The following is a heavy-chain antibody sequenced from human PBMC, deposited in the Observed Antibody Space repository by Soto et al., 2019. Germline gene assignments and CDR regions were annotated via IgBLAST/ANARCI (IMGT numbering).Heavy chain of an antibody. D-gene: IGHD6-13*01. Sequence: ASVKVSCKASGYTFTSYGISWVRQAPGQGPEWMGWISAYNGNTNYAQKLQGRVTMTTDTSTSTAYMELRSLRSDDTAVYYCARDWYGGPDFDYWGQGTLVTVSS. CDR1: GYTFTSYG. V-gene: IGHV1-18*04. J-gene: IGHJ4*02. CDR2: ISAYNGNT. CDR3: ARDWYGGPDFDY.